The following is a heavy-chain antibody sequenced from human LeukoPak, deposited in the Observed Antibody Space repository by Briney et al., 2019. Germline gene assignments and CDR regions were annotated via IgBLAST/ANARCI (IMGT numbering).Heavy chain of an antibody. Sequence: ASVKVSCKASGYTFTSYDINWVRQATGQGLGWMGWMNPNSGNTGYAQKFQGRVTMTRNTSISTAYMELSSLRSEDTAVYYCARGGHDYGDYVSDYWGQGTLVTVSS. CDR2: MNPNSGNT. D-gene: IGHD4-17*01. CDR3: ARGGHDYGDYVSDY. CDR1: GYTFTSYD. J-gene: IGHJ4*02. V-gene: IGHV1-8*01.